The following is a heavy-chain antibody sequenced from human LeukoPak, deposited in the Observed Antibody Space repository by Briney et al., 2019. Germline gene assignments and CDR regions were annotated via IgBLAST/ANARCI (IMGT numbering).Heavy chain of an antibody. Sequence: PSETLSLTCTVSGGSISSSSYYWGWIRQPPGKGLEWIGSIYYSGSTYYNPSLKSRVTISVDTSKNQFSLKLSSVTAADTAVYYCARPPSAAGEYFQHWGQGTLVTVSS. CDR2: IYYSGST. D-gene: IGHD6-13*01. J-gene: IGHJ1*01. CDR1: GGSISSSSYY. V-gene: IGHV4-39*01. CDR3: ARPPSAAGEYFQH.